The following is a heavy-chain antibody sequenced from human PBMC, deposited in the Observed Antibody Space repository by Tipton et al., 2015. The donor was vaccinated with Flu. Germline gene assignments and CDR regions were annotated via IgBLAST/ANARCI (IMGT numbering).Heavy chain of an antibody. V-gene: IGHV3-23*01. Sequence: SLRLSCAASGFTFSSYAMSWVRQAPGKGLEWVSAISGSGGSTYYADSVKGRFTISRDDSKNTAYLQMNSLKTEDTAVYYCTSVRYSSGSNVDYWGQGTLVTVSS. J-gene: IGHJ4*02. CDR2: ISGSGGST. D-gene: IGHD6-19*01. CDR1: GFTFSSYA. CDR3: TSVRYSSGSNVDY.